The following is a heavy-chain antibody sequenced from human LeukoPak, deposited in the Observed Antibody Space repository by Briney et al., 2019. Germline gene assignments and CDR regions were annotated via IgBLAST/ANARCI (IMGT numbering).Heavy chain of an antibody. V-gene: IGHV3-48*01. CDR2: ISSSSSTV. CDR1: GFTFSSYS. CDR3: ARDKQVGATYFDY. D-gene: IGHD1-26*01. Sequence: GGSLRLSCAASGFTFSSYSMNWVRQAPGKGLEWVSYISSSSSTVYYADSVKGRFTISRDNAKNSLYLQMNSLRTDDTAVYYCARDKQVGATYFDYWGQGTLVTVSS. J-gene: IGHJ4*02.